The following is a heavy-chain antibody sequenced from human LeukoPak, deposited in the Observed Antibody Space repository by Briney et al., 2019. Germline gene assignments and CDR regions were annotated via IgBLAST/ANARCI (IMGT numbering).Heavy chain of an antibody. V-gene: IGHV1-18*01. J-gene: IGHJ4*02. Sequence: APVKACCEPSLSTFATFGVVCVRQAPGQGLEWMGWISAYNGDTNYAHNLQGRVSMTTDTSTSTAYMELRSLRSDDTAVYYCARGQPGGYWGQGTRVTVSS. D-gene: IGHD3-10*01. CDR3: ARGQPGGY. CDR2: ISAYNGDT. CDR1: LSTFATFG.